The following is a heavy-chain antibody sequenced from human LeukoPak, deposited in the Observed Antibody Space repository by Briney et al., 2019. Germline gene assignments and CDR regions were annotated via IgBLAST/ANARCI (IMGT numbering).Heavy chain of an antibody. CDR2: IDWDDDK. Sequence: SGPALVKPTQTLTLICTFSGFSLTTSGMCVSWIRQPPGKALEWLARIDWDDDKFYSTSLKTRRTISKDTSKNQVVLTMTNMDPVDTATYYCARTRFGDQGSRIDFWGQGTLVTVSS. CDR3: ARTRFGDQGSRIDF. V-gene: IGHV2-70*17. D-gene: IGHD3-10*01. CDR1: GFSLTTSGMC. J-gene: IGHJ4*02.